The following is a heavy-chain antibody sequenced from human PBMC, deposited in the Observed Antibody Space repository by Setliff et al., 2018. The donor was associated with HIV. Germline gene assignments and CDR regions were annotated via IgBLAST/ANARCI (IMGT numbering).Heavy chain of an antibody. CDR3: ARRIDGSGSFPDKNWFDT. Sequence: SETLSLTCTVSGDSISSYSWNWIRQSPGGGLEWIGFIFSSGSTKYNPSLQSRVTMSIDTSKNQFSLRLTSVTAADTAVYYCARRIDGSGSFPDKNWFDTWGQGSLVTVYS. CDR1: GDSISSYS. J-gene: IGHJ5*02. V-gene: IGHV4-4*09. CDR2: IFSSGST. D-gene: IGHD3-10*01.